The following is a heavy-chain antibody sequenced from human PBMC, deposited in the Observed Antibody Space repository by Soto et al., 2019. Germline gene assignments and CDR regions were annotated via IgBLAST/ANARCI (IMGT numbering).Heavy chain of an antibody. D-gene: IGHD3-16*01. V-gene: IGHV1-69*06. CDR1: GGAFSTYA. CDR2: VIPLFGTS. J-gene: IGHJ6*02. CDR3: ARELKAGGHFGMDV. Sequence: QVQLVQSGAEVKEPGSSVKVACQASGGAFSTYAISWVRQAPGQGLEWMGGVIPLFGTSNYLPKFQGSVSIAADRSTETVYMELSRLRFDDTAVYFCARELKAGGHFGMDVWGQGTTVTVSS.